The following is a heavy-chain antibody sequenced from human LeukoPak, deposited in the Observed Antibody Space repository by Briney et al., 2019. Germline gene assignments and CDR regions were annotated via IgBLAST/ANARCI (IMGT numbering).Heavy chain of an antibody. J-gene: IGHJ4*02. D-gene: IGHD3-10*01. CDR3: ARDSGPTAPFDY. V-gene: IGHV4-59*01. CDR2: IYYSGST. CDR1: GGSISSYY. Sequence: SETLSLACTVSGGSISSYYWSWIRQPPGKGLEWIGYIYYSGSTNYNPSLKSRVTISVDTSKNQFSLKLSSVTAADTAVYYCARDSGPTAPFDYWGQGTLVTVSS.